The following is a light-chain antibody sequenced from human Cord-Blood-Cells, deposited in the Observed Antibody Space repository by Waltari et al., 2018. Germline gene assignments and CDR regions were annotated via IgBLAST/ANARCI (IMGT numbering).Light chain of an antibody. CDR1: KSVLYSSNNKNY. V-gene: IGKV4-1*01. Sequence: DIVMTQSQDPLAVSLGERATINCKSSKSVLYSSNNKNYLAWYQQKPGQPPKLLIYWASTRESGVPDRFSGSGSGTDFTLTISSLQAEDVAVYYCQQYYSTPYTFGQGTKLEIK. CDR2: WAS. J-gene: IGKJ2*01. CDR3: QQYYSTPYT.